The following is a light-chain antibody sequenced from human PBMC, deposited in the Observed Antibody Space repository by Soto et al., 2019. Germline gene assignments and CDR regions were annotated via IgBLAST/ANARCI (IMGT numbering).Light chain of an antibody. CDR3: QQSYGTPIS. CDR1: QGIDSS. Sequence: DIQMTQSLSSVSTSVGDRVTITCRASQGIDSSFAWYQQKPGKAPKLLIYAASSLQSGVPSRFSGSGSGTDFTLTISSLQPEDFATYYCQQSYGTPISFGQGTRLEIK. J-gene: IGKJ5*01. CDR2: AAS. V-gene: IGKV1-39*01.